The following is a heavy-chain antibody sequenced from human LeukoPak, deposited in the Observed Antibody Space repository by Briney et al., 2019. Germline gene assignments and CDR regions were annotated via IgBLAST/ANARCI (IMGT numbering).Heavy chain of an antibody. CDR2: ISGSGVST. J-gene: IGHJ6*02. Sequence: GGSLRLSCAASGFTFSSYAMSWVRQAPGKGLEWVSGISGSGVSTYYADSVKGRFTISRDNSKNTLYLQMNSLRAEDTAVYYCARASEYYYDSSGYYPPYYYYGMDVWGQGTTVTVSS. D-gene: IGHD3-22*01. CDR3: ARASEYYYDSSGYYPPYYYYGMDV. V-gene: IGHV3-23*01. CDR1: GFTFSSYA.